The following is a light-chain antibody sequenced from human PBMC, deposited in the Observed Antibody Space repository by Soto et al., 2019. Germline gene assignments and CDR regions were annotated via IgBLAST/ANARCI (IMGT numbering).Light chain of an antibody. V-gene: IGKV1-5*01. CDR3: QEYNSYPWT. CDR2: KAS. Sequence: DIQMTQSPSSVSASVGDRVTISCRASQGISSWLAWYQQKPGEAPKLLIYKASTLQTGVPSRFSGSGSGTEFTLTVSSLQPDDFAVYYCQEYNSYPWTFGQGTKVDIK. J-gene: IGKJ1*01. CDR1: QGISSW.